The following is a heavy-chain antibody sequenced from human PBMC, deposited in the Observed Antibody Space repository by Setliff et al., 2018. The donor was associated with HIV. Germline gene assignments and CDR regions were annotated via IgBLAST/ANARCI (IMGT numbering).Heavy chain of an antibody. Sequence: PGGSLRLSCEASGFTFSSYWMHWVRQAPGKGLVWVSRMNWNGGSIGYADSVKGRFAISRDNGKNSLYLQMNSLRVEDTALYYCARGFCSGGSCYYFPPLDCWGQGTLVTVSS. CDR2: MNWNGGSI. V-gene: IGHV3-20*04. CDR3: ARGFCSGGSCYYFPPLDC. CDR1: GFTFSSYW. J-gene: IGHJ4*02. D-gene: IGHD2-15*01.